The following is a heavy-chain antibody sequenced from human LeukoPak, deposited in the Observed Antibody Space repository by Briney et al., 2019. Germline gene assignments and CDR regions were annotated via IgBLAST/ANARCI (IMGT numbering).Heavy chain of an antibody. D-gene: IGHD2-2*02. CDR2: INYDGST. J-gene: IGHJ5*02. CDR1: GGSFSNYW. V-gene: IGHV4-59*08. Sequence: SETLSLTCTVSGGSFSNYWWNWIRQPPGKGLEWIGDINYDGSTYYNPALKSRVTISIDTSKNQFSLKLNSVTAADTAVYYCARRLCSSLTCNIGPSVNWLDPCGQGTLVTVSS. CDR3: ARRLCSSLTCNIGPSVNWLDP.